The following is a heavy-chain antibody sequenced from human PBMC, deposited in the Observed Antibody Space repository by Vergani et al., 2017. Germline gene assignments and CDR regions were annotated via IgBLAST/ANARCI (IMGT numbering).Heavy chain of an antibody. CDR1: GGSISSYY. CDR2: IYTSGST. Sequence: QVQLQESGPGLVKPSETLSLTCTVSGGSISSYYWSWIRQPPGKGLEWIGYIYTSGSTNYNPSLKSRVTISVYTSKNQFSLKLSSVTAADTAVYYCARQPRDCSGGSCYSGVSYYYYGMDVWGQGTTVTVSS. J-gene: IGHJ6*02. D-gene: IGHD2-15*01. V-gene: IGHV4-4*09. CDR3: ARQPRDCSGGSCYSGVSYYYYGMDV.